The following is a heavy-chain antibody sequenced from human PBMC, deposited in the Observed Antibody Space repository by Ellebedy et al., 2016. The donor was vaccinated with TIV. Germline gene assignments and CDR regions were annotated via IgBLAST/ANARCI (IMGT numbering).Heavy chain of an antibody. CDR2: IKQDGSEK. CDR3: ARGGQFYYGAESVY. CDR1: GFTFSRYW. D-gene: IGHD3-10*01. J-gene: IGHJ4*02. Sequence: PGGSLRLSCAASGFTFSRYWMRWVRQAPGKGLEWVANIKQDGSEKYYVESVKGRFTISRDNAKNSLFLQMNSLRAEDTAVYYCARGGQFYYGAESVYWGQGILVTVSS. V-gene: IGHV3-7*01.